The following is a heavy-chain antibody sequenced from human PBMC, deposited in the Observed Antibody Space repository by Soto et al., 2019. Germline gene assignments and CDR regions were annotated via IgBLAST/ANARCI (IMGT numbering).Heavy chain of an antibody. CDR2: IYSGGST. J-gene: IGHJ6*02. Sequence: GGSLRLSCAASGFTVSSNYMSWVRQAPGKGLEWVSVIYSGGSTYYADSVKGRFTISRDNSKNTLYLQMNSLRAEDTAVYYCARDRDYYYDSSGYYSRYYYYGMDVWGQGTTVTVSS. CDR3: ARDRDYYYDSSGYYSRYYYYGMDV. V-gene: IGHV3-66*01. D-gene: IGHD3-22*01. CDR1: GFTVSSNY.